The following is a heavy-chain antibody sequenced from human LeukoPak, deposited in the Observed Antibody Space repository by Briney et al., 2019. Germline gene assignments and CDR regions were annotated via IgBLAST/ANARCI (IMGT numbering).Heavy chain of an antibody. CDR3: AKDSTVTTSGLFDY. CDR1: GFTFSSYG. J-gene: IGHJ4*02. D-gene: IGHD4-17*01. V-gene: IGHV3-33*06. CDR2: IWYDGSNK. Sequence: GGSLRLSCAASGFTFSSYGMHWVRQAPGKGLEWVAVIWYDGSNKYYADSVKGRFTISRDNSKNTLYLQMNSLRAEDTAVYYCAKDSTVTTSGLFDYWGQGTLVTVSS.